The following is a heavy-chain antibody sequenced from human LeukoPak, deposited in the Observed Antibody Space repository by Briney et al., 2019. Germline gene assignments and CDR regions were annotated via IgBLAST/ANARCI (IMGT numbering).Heavy chain of an antibody. CDR3: ASPYCSGGTCYAHDAFDI. CDR2: ISVYNGNT. J-gene: IGHJ3*02. Sequence: ASVKVSCKASGYTFTSYGISWVRQAPGQGLEWMGWISVYNGNTNYAQKLQGRVTMTADTSTSTAYMELRSLRSDDTAVYYCASPYCSGGTCYAHDAFDIWGQGTMVTVSS. V-gene: IGHV1-18*01. CDR1: GYTFTSYG. D-gene: IGHD2-15*01.